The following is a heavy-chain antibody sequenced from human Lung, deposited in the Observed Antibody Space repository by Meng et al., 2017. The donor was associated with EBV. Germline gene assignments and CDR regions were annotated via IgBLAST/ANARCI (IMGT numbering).Heavy chain of an antibody. CDR2: IYHSGST. CDR3: ASFPPPGKQWLVTDY. D-gene: IGHD6-19*01. J-gene: IGHJ4*02. Sequence: QGRLKGSGPGRVKPSGTRSLPSAVSGGSISSSNWWSWVRQPPGKGLEWIGEIYHSGSTNYNPSLKSRVTISVDKSKNQFSLKLSSVTAADTAVYYCASFPPPGKQWLVTDYWGQGTLVTVSS. V-gene: IGHV4-4*02. CDR1: GGSISSSNW.